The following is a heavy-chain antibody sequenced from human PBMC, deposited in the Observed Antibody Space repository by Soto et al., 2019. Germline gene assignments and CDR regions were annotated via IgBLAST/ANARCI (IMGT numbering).Heavy chain of an antibody. J-gene: IGHJ5*02. CDR3: ARVGSLVVRPKRGWFDP. V-gene: IGHV4-34*01. CDR1: GGSFSGYY. Sequence: SETLSLTCAVYGGSFSGYYWSWIRQPPGKGLEWIGEINHSGSTNYNPSLKSRVTISVDTSKNQFSLKLSSVTAADTAVYYCARVGSLVVRPKRGWFDPWGQGTLVTVSS. D-gene: IGHD2-15*01. CDR2: INHSGST.